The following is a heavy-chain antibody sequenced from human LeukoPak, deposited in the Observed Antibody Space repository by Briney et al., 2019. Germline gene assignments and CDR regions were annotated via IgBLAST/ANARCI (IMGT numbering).Heavy chain of an antibody. CDR1: GASISSGGYN. J-gene: IGHJ5*02. V-gene: IGHV4-39*01. D-gene: IGHD1-14*01. CDR3: ARLLDRNYEGGAFDP. Sequence: PSETLSLTCTVSGASISSGGYNWGWIRQPPGKGLEWIGSIYHSGTTSYNPALKSRVTISVDTSKTQFSLKLSSVTAADTAVYYCARLLDRNYEGGAFDPWGQGTLVTVSS. CDR2: IYHSGTT.